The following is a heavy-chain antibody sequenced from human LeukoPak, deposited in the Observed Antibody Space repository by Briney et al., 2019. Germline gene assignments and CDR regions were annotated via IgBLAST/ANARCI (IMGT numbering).Heavy chain of an antibody. J-gene: IGHJ4*02. CDR3: ARYALGSGWSDY. CDR1: GYTFTSYY. CDR2: ISAYNGNT. Sequence: ASVKVSCKASGYTFTSYYMHWVRQAPGQGLEWMGWISAYNGNTNYAQKLQGRVTMTTDTSTSTAYMELRSLRSDDTAVYYCARYALGSGWSDYWGQGTLVTVSS. D-gene: IGHD6-19*01. V-gene: IGHV1-18*04.